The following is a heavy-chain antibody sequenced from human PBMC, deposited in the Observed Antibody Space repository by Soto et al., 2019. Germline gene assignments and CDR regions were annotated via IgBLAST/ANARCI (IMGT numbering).Heavy chain of an antibody. D-gene: IGHD5-12*01. CDR1: GFTFSRYA. J-gene: IGHJ4*02. Sequence: EVQLLESGGGLVQPGGSLRLYCAASGFTFSRYAMSWVRQAPGKGLEWVSATSTSGGSTYSADSVKGRFTISRDNSKNTLYLQMYSLRAEDTAVYYCVKDVGGYSGYAFDCWGQGTLVTVSS. CDR3: VKDVGGYSGYAFDC. V-gene: IGHV3-23*01. CDR2: TSTSGGST.